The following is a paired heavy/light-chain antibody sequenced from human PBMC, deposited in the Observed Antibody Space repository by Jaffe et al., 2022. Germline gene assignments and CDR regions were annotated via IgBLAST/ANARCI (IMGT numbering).Light chain of an antibody. CDR1: QSLLNKNGYNY. J-gene: IGKJ3*01. CDR2: LGS. V-gene: IGKV2-28*01. CDR3: MQARQSPFT. Sequence: DIVMIQSPLSLPVTPGEPASISCRSSQSLLNKNGYNYLDWYLQKPGQSPQLLIYLGSNRASGVPDRFSGSGSGTDFTLKISRVEAEDVGVYYCMQARQSPFTFGPGTKVDIK.
Heavy chain of an antibody. CDR2: IGCDGGEN. V-gene: IGHV3-30*02. CDR3: TKDPGHSKPGYYMDV. Sequence: QVQLVESGGGVVQPGGSLRLSCAASGFTIGTYGMHWVRQAPGRGLEWVAFIGCDGGENYYVDSRFTISRDNSKNTLYLEMNSLRPEDTAVYYCTKDPGHSKPGYYMDVWGKGTTVTVSS. D-gene: IGHD4-4*01. J-gene: IGHJ6*03. CDR1: GFTIGTYG.